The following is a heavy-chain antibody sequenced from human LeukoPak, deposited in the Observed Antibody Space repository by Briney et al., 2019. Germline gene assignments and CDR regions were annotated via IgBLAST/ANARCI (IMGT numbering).Heavy chain of an antibody. CDR2: IKSKTDGGTT. Sequence: PGGSLRLSCAASGFTFSNAWMSWVRQAPGKGLEWVGRIKSKTDGGTTDYAAPVKGRFTISRDDSKNTLYLQMNSLKTEDTAMYYCTTEDVGYSYGPYYFDYWGQGTLVTVSS. J-gene: IGHJ4*02. CDR3: TTEDVGYSYGPYYFDY. D-gene: IGHD5-18*01. CDR1: GFTFSNAW. V-gene: IGHV3-15*01.